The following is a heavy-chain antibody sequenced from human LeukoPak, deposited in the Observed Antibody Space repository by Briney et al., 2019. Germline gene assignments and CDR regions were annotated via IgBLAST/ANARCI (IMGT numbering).Heavy chain of an antibody. D-gene: IGHD3-3*01. CDR3: ADPFADAFDI. V-gene: IGHV3-48*01. CDR1: GFTFSSYS. Sequence: GGSLRLSCAASGFTFSSYSMNWVRQAPGKGLEWVSYISSSSNTIHYADSVKGRFTISRDYATNSLYLQMSSLRAEDTAVYYCADPFADAFDIWGQGTMVTVSA. J-gene: IGHJ3*02. CDR2: ISSSSNTI.